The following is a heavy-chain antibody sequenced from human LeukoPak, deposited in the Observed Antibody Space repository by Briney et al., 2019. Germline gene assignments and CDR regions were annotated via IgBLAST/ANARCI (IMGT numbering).Heavy chain of an antibody. V-gene: IGHV3-23*01. CDR1: GFTFSSYA. Sequence: PGGSLRLYCAASGFTFSSYAMSWVRQAPGKGLEWVSSISGSGSSTYYADSVKGRFTISRDNSKNTLYLQMNSLRAEDTAVYYCARKVVAGIAAAGIGYWGQGTLVTVSS. CDR3: ARKVVAGIAAAGIGY. D-gene: IGHD6-13*01. CDR2: ISGSGSST. J-gene: IGHJ4*02.